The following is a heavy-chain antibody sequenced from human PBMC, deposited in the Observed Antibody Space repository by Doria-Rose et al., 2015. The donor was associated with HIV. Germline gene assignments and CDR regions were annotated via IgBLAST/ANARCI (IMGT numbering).Heavy chain of an antibody. Sequence: QVQLQESGPGLVKPSETLSLTCTVSGGPVSSSSYYWGWVRQPPGKGLEWIGNIYYSGSTYYNPSLKSRVTISIDTSKNQFSLKVRSVTAADTAVYYCARGLPRGQVLEWFWAFDIWGLGTMVTVSS. V-gene: IGHV4-39*07. CDR2: IYYSGST. CDR1: GGPVSSSSYY. D-gene: IGHD3-3*01. CDR3: ARGLPRGQVLEWFWAFDI. J-gene: IGHJ3*02.